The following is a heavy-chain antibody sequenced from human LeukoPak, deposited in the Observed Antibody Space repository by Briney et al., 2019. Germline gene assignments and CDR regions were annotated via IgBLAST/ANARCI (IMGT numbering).Heavy chain of an antibody. Sequence: SQTLSLTCTVSGASIRSGDYYWSWIRQPPGKGLEWIGSVYYSGSTYYNPSLKSRLTISKDTSKNQFSLKLSSVTAADTAVYFCATSRNVDQFDIWGQGTMVTVSS. D-gene: IGHD3/OR15-3a*01. V-gene: IGHV4-31*03. CDR2: VYYSGST. CDR3: ATSRNVDQFDI. CDR1: GASIRSGDYY. J-gene: IGHJ3*02.